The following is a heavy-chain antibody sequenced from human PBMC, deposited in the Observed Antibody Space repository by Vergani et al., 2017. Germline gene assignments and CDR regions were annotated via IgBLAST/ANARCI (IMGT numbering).Heavy chain of an antibody. CDR2: INHSGST. CDR3: ARVRDGSGSYYNVXFDY. Sequence: QVQLQQWGAGLLKPSETLSLTCAVYGGSFSGYYWSWIRQPPGKGLEWIGEINHSGSTNYNPSLKSRVTISVDTSKNHVSLTLRSVTSAGTAVYYCARVRDGSGSYYNVXFDYWGQGTLVTVSS. J-gene: IGHJ4*02. CDR1: GGSFSGYY. D-gene: IGHD3-10*01. V-gene: IGHV4-34*01.